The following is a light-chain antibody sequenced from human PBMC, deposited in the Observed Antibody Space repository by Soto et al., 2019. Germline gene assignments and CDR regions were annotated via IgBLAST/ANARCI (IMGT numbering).Light chain of an antibody. J-gene: IGKJ1*01. Sequence: DIGLTQSQGTLSLSPGERATLSCRASQSVSSNHLAWYQQKPGQAPRLLIYGGSSRATGIPVRFSGSGSETDFTLTITRLEPEDVAVYYCQQYSSSRSFGQGTKVEIK. CDR2: GGS. CDR1: QSVSSNH. CDR3: QQYSSSRS. V-gene: IGKV3-20*01.